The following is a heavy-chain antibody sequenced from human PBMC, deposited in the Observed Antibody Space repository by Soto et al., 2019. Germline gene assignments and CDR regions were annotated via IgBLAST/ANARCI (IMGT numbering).Heavy chain of an antibody. D-gene: IGHD2-21*01. CDR1: GIIFTAYD. Sequence: EEQLLESGGGRVQPGGSLRLTCAASGIIFTAYDMSWVRQAPGKGLEWVSTISASGGTTYFADSLKGRFAISRDNSKNTLYLQMNSLSGEDTAIYYCAKPSSNSYILARDAFDIWGPGTMVTVSS. CDR3: AKPSSNSYILARDAFDI. V-gene: IGHV3-23*01. J-gene: IGHJ3*02. CDR2: ISASGGTT.